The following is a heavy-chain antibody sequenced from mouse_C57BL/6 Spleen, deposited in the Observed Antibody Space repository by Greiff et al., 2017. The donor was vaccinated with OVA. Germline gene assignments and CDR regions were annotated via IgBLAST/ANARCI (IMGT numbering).Heavy chain of an antibody. Sequence: QVQLQQSGAELVRPGTSVKVSCKASGYAFTNYLIEWVKQRPGQGLEWIGVINPGSGGTNYNEKFKGKATLTADKSPSTAYMQLSSLTSEDSAVYFCARDYGSSHFDYWGQGTTLTVSS. J-gene: IGHJ2*01. CDR1: GYAFTNYL. V-gene: IGHV1-54*01. D-gene: IGHD1-1*01. CDR3: ARDYGSSHFDY. CDR2: INPGSGGT.